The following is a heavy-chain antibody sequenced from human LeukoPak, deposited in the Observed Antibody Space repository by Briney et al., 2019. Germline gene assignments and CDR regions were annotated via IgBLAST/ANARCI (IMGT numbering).Heavy chain of an antibody. CDR2: IKQDGSEK. J-gene: IGHJ4*02. V-gene: IGHV3-7*01. D-gene: IGHD5-12*01. CDR3: ARAGGYASSWAY. CDR1: GFTFSSYW. Sequence: GGSLRLSCAASGFTFSSYWMSWVRQAPGKGLEWVANIKQDGSEKNYVDSVKGRFTITRDNAKNSLELQMNSLRDEDTAVYYCARAGGYASSWAYWGQGTPVTVSS.